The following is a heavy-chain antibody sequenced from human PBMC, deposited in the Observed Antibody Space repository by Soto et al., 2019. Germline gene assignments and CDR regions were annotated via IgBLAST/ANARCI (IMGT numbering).Heavy chain of an antibody. CDR1: GGSISSSSYY. CDR3: ARKPRLGVRGVPVYYFDY. D-gene: IGHD3-10*01. V-gene: IGHV4-39*01. J-gene: IGHJ4*02. CDR2: IYYSGST. Sequence: PSETLSLTCTVSGGSISSSSYYWGWIRQPPGKGLEWIGSIYYSGSTYYNPSLKSRVTISVDTSKNQFSLKLSSVTAADTAVYYCARKPRLGVRGVPVYYFDYWGQGTLVTVSS.